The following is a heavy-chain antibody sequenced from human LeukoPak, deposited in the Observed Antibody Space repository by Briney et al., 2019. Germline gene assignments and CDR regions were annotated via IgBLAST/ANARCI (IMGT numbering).Heavy chain of an antibody. J-gene: IGHJ4*02. Sequence: QPGGSLRLSCAASGFTFSSYAMSWVRQAPGKGLEWVSTISASGGNTFYADSVKGRFTISRDNSKNTLHLQMNSLRAEDTAVYYCAKDGRVEQQLHYFDYWGQGALVTVSS. CDR3: AKDGRVEQQLHYFDY. CDR2: ISASGGNT. V-gene: IGHV3-23*01. D-gene: IGHD6-13*01. CDR1: GFTFSSYA.